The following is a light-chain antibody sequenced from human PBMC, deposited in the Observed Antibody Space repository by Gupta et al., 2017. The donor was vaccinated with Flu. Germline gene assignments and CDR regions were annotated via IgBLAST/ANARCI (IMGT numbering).Light chain of an antibody. V-gene: IGKV3-15*01. CDR2: SAS. CDR3: RQWDSSSLM. Sequence: ENVMTQSPATLSVSPGERATLSCRASQSLSGILAGCQQQPGQAPRLLITSASTRTTGVPPKGSGGGSGPEHTLLITSLRSEDVAITYCRQWDSSSLMFGEGTKVEIK. CDR1: QSLSGI. J-gene: IGKJ1*01.